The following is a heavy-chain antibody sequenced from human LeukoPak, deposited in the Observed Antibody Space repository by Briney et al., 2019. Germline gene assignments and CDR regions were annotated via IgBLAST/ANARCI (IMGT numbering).Heavy chain of an antibody. J-gene: IGHJ3*02. Sequence: QAGGSLRLSCAASGFTFSSYSMNWVRQAPGKGLEWVSYISSSSSTIYYADSVKGRFTISGDNAKNSLYLQMNSLRAEDTAVYYCAKDMRQLVLLDAFDIWGQGTMVTVSS. CDR1: GFTFSSYS. D-gene: IGHD6-6*01. V-gene: IGHV3-48*04. CDR3: AKDMRQLVLLDAFDI. CDR2: ISSSSSTI.